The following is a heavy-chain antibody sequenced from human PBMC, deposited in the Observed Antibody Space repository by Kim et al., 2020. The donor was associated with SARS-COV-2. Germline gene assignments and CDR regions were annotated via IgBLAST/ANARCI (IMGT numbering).Heavy chain of an antibody. V-gene: IGHV3-13*01. CDR2: IGADGDT. D-gene: IGHD1-26*01. CDR1: GFTFSSHD. J-gene: IGHJ6*02. Sequence: GGSLRLSCAASGFTFSSHDMHWVRQATGKGLEWVSGIGADGDTYYLGSVRGRFTIARENAKNSLYLQMNSLTVGDTAVYYCVRDLSGSNYYYGMDVWGQGPAVTVPS. CDR3: VRDLSGSNYYYGMDV.